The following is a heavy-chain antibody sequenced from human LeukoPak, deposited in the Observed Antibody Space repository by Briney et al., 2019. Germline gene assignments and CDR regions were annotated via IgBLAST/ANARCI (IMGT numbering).Heavy chain of an antibody. J-gene: IGHJ3*02. Sequence: PGGSLRLSCAASGFTFSSYWMSWVRQAPGKGLEWVANIKQDGSEKYYVDSVKGRFTISRDNAKNSLYLQMNSLRAEDTAVYYCAGRIVPGSRNYYDSSGYYFGGAFDIWGQGTMVTVSS. CDR2: IKQDGSEK. CDR1: GFTFSSYW. CDR3: AGRIVPGSRNYYDSSGYYFGGAFDI. V-gene: IGHV3-7*01. D-gene: IGHD3-22*01.